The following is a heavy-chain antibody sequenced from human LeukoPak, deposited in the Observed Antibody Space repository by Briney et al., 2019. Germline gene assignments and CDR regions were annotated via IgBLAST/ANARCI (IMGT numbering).Heavy chain of an antibody. CDR1: GYTFTENY. CDR3: ARGKSGYSP. V-gene: IGHV1-2*02. J-gene: IGHJ4*02. Sequence: ASVKVSCKASGYTFTENYIHWVRQAPGQGLEWMGLINPYTGAANYTQNFQCRVTMTRDTSVSTAYMHLSGLRSDDTAVYYCARGKSGYSPWGQGTPVTVSS. CDR2: INPYTGAA. D-gene: IGHD3-22*01.